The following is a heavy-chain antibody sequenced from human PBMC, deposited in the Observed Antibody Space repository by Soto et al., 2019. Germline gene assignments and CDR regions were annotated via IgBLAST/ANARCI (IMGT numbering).Heavy chain of an antibody. V-gene: IGHV3-9*01. Sequence: DVQLVESGGGLVQPGTSLRLSCVASGFTFDNYAMHWVRQAPGKGLEWVSSISWNGKTIAYADSVKGRFTISRDNAKNSLYLEMNSLRAEDTALYYCVPIPWVDCGTTCQTDYWGQGSLVSVTS. CDR2: ISWNGKTI. D-gene: IGHD2-2*01. J-gene: IGHJ4*02. CDR1: GFTFDNYA. CDR3: VPIPWVDCGTTCQTDY.